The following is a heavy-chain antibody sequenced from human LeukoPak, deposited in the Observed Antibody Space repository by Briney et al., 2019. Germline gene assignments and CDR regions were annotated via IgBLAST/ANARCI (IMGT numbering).Heavy chain of an antibody. Sequence: SETLSLTCTVSGGSISSYYWSWIRQPPGKGLEWIGYIYYSGSTNYNPSLKSRVTISVDTSKNQFSLKLSSVTAADTAVYYCARDTMVRGGYYGMDVWGQGTTVTVS. CDR1: GGSISSYY. V-gene: IGHV4-59*01. CDR2: IYYSGST. D-gene: IGHD3-10*01. J-gene: IGHJ6*02. CDR3: ARDTMVRGGYYGMDV.